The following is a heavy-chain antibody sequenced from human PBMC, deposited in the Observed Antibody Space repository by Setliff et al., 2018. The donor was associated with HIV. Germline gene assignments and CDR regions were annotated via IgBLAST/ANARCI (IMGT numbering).Heavy chain of an antibody. Sequence: PSETLSLTCTVSGGSVSSGSYYWRWIRQHPGKGLEWIGYIYYSGSTKHNPSLKSRVTISLDTSKNQFSLKLTSVTAADTAVYYCARYSPRGYTPTWTYWGQGTLVTAPQ. CDR1: GGSVSSGSYY. D-gene: IGHD6-25*01. V-gene: IGHV4-61*01. CDR2: IYYSGST. CDR3: ARYSPRGYTPTWTY. J-gene: IGHJ4*02.